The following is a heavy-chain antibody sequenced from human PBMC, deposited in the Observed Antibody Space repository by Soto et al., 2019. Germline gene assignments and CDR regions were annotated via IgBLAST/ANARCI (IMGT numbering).Heavy chain of an antibody. Sequence: EVQLVESGGGLVQPGRSLRLSCAASGFTFDDYAMHCVRQAPGKGLEWVSGISWNRGSIGYADSVKGRFTISSDNAKNSLYLPMNSLRAEDTALYYCANGRADSSSHTLPYYFYYRDVWGKGTTVTVSS. D-gene: IGHD6-6*01. CDR1: GFTFDDYA. V-gene: IGHV3-9*01. CDR3: ANGRADSSSHTLPYYFYYRDV. J-gene: IGHJ6*03. CDR2: ISWNRGSI.